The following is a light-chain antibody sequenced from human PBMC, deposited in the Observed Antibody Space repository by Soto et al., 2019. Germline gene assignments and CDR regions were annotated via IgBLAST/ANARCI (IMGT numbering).Light chain of an antibody. CDR3: QSYDSSLSGYV. CDR2: ANS. Sequence: QSVLTQPPSVSGAPGQRVTISCTGSSSNIGAGNDVNWYQQLPGTAPKLLIYANSNRPSGVPDRVSGSKSGTTASLAITGLQAEDEAADYCQSYDSSLSGYVFGTGTKVTVL. CDR1: SSNIGAGND. V-gene: IGLV1-40*01. J-gene: IGLJ1*01.